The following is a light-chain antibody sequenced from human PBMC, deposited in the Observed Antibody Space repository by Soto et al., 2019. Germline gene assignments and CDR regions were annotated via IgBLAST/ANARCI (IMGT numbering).Light chain of an antibody. CDR2: GVS. CDR1: QTVSRF. V-gene: IGKV3-11*01. J-gene: IGKJ4*01. Sequence: ETVLTQSPATLSLSPGEGATLSCRASQTVSRFFAWYQQKPGQAPRLLIYGVSNRATGVPARFSGSGSGTDFTLSISSLEPEDSGVYYCQQRCTWPLTFGGGTKIEIK. CDR3: QQRCTWPLT.